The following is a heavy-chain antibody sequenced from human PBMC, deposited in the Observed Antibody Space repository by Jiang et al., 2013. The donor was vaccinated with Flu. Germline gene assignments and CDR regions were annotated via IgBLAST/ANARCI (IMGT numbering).Heavy chain of an antibody. D-gene: IGHD6-13*01. CDR1: GGSISSGDYY. CDR2: VFYSWEH. J-gene: IGHJ4*02. V-gene: IGHV4-30-4*08. CDR3: ARGVAAAGNVYFDY. Sequence: GLVKPSQTLSLTCTVSGGSISSGDYYWSWIRQPPGKGLEWLGYVFYSWEHLLQPSLKSRVTTSVDTSKNQFSLKLSSVTAADTALYYCARGVAAAGNVYFDYRGQGTLVTVSS.